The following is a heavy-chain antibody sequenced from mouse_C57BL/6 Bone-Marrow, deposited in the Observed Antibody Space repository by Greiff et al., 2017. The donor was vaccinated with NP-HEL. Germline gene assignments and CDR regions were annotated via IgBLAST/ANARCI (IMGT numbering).Heavy chain of an antibody. CDR2: ISSGGSYT. D-gene: IGHD2-3*01. J-gene: IGHJ1*03. V-gene: IGHV5-6*01. CDR1: GFTFSSYG. CDR3: ARAYDGYFYWYFDV. Sequence: EVKLMESGGDLVKPGGSLKLSCAASGFTFSSYGMSWVRQTPDKRLEWVATISSGGSYTYYPDSVKGRFTISRDNAKNTLYLQMSSLKSEDTAMYYCARAYDGYFYWYFDVWGTGTTVTVSS.